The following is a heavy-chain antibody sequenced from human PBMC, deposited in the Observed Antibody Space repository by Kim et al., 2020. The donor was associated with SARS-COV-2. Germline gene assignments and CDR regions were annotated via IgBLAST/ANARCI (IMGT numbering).Heavy chain of an antibody. V-gene: IGHV7-4-1*02. CDR1: GYTFTSYA. CDR3: ARDVTLRFLGISLGGYYYMDV. D-gene: IGHD3-3*01. J-gene: IGHJ6*03. Sequence: ASVKVSCKASGYTFTSYAMNWVRQAPGQGLEWMGWINTNTGNPTYAQGFTGRFVFSLDTSVSTAYLQISSLKAEDTAVYYCARDVTLRFLGISLGGYYYMDVWGKGTTVTVSS. CDR2: INTNTGNP.